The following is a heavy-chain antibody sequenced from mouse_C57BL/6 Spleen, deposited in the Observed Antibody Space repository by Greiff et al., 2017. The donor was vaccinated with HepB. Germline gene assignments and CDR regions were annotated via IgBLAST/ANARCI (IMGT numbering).Heavy chain of an antibody. J-gene: IGHJ2*01. CDR2: IYPGDGDT. Sequence: QVQLQQSGPELVKPGASVKISCKASGYAFSSSWMNWVKQRPGKGLEWIGRIYPGDGDTNYNGKFKGKATLTADKSSSTAYMQLSSLTSEDSAVYFCARGLITTVVDHFDYWGQGTTLTVSS. CDR3: ARGLITTVVDHFDY. CDR1: GYAFSSSW. V-gene: IGHV1-82*01. D-gene: IGHD1-1*01.